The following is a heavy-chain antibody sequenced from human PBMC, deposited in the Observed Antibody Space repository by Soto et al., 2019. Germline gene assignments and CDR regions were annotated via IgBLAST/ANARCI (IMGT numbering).Heavy chain of an antibody. J-gene: IGHJ2*01. Sequence: QVQLVQSGAEVKKPGASVKVSCKASGYTFTGYYMHWVRQAPGQGLEWMGWINPNSGGTNYAQKFQGWVTMTRDTSISTAYMERSRLRSDDTAVYYCARGGGGGDLNWYFDLWGRGTLVTVSS. V-gene: IGHV1-2*04. CDR1: GYTFTGYY. CDR3: ARGGGGGDLNWYFDL. D-gene: IGHD4-17*01. CDR2: INPNSGGT.